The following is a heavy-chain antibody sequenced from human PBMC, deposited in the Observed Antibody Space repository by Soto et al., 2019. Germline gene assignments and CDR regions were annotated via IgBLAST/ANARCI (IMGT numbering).Heavy chain of an antibody. V-gene: IGHV1-18*01. Sequence: ASVKVSCKTSGYTFTNYGITWVRQAPGQGLEWMGWISPYNGNRNYVEKLQGRVTMTTDTSTSTVYMELRSLRSDDTAVYYCARGHSSSWGRWLGGFWGQGTLVTVSS. CDR3: ARGHSSSWGRWLGGF. J-gene: IGHJ1*01. D-gene: IGHD2-2*01. CDR1: GYTFTNYG. CDR2: ISPYNGNR.